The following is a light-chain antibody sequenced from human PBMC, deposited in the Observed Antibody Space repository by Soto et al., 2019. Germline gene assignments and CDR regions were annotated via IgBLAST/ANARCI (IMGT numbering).Light chain of an antibody. V-gene: IGKV1-12*01. CDR2: TGS. CDR3: QQANRFPLT. Sequence: DIQMTQSPSSVSASVGDRVSITCRASQGISNWLAWYQQKPGRAPKLLIYTGSSLQSGVPSRFSGTGSGTDFTPTISSLQPEDVATYYCQQANRFPLTFGGGTKVEIK. J-gene: IGKJ4*01. CDR1: QGISNW.